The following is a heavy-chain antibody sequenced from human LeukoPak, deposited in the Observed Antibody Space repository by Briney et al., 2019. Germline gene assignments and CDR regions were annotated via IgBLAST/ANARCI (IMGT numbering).Heavy chain of an antibody. CDR2: ISRSGSSI. D-gene: IGHD1-14*01. CDR1: GFTFSDYY. CDR3: AREPGAFDI. V-gene: IGHV3-11*01. Sequence: GGSLRLSCAASGFTFSDYYMGWIRQAPGKGLEWVSYISRSGSSIYYEDSVKGRFTISRDNAKNSLYLQMNSLRAEDTAVYYCAREPGAFDIWGQGTMVTVSS. J-gene: IGHJ3*02.